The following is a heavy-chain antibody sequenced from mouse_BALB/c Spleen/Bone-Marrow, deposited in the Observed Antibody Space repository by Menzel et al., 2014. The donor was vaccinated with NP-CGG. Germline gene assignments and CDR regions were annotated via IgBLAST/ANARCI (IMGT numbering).Heavy chain of an antibody. Sequence: QVHVKQSGPELVRPGVSVKISCKGSSYTFTDYAMHWVKQSHAKSLEWIGVISTYYGNANYNQKFKGKATMTVDKSSSTAYMELAGLTSEDSAVYYCTRGGRYDEVAYWGQGTLVTVSA. CDR1: SYTFTDYA. V-gene: IGHV1-67*01. CDR3: TRGGRYDEVAY. CDR2: ISTYYGNA. J-gene: IGHJ3*01. D-gene: IGHD2-14*01.